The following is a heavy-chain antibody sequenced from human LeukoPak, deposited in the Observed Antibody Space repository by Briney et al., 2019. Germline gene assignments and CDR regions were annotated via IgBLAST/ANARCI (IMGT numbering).Heavy chain of an antibody. V-gene: IGHV3-23*01. CDR2: ISGSGDST. J-gene: IGHJ6*03. CDR1: GFTFISYA. CDR3: AKVSIPRRIYYHMDV. Sequence: PGGSLRLSCAASGFTFISYAMIWVRQAPGKGLEWVSAISGSGDSTKYADSVKGRFTISRDNSKNTLYLQMNSLRVEDTAVYYCAKVSIPRRIYYHMDVWGKGTTVTVSS. D-gene: IGHD2/OR15-2a*01.